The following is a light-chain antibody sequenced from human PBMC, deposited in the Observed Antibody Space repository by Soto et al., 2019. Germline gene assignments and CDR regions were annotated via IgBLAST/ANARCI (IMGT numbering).Light chain of an antibody. CDR2: GAS. J-gene: IGKJ5*01. V-gene: IGKV3-15*01. CDR3: QQYKNWPL. CDR1: QSVSSH. Sequence: EIVLTQSPGTLSLSPVERATLSCRASQSVSSHLAWYQQKPGQIPRLLIHGASTGATGIPVRFSGSGSGTEFTLTISSLQSEDFAVYYCQQYKNWPLFGQGTRLEIK.